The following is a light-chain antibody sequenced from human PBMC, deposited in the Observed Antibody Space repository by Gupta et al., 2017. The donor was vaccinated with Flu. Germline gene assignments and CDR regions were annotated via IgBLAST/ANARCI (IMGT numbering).Light chain of an antibody. J-gene: IGKJ2*01. Sequence: GTLSLSPGESVTLSCRAGESVNRNHLAWYQQKPGQAPRLLMYGTSNRAPGIPDRFSGGGSGTDFTLTINSLEPEDSAVFYCHHYETSPYTFGQGTNLEIK. V-gene: IGKV3-20*01. CDR1: ESVNRNH. CDR2: GTS. CDR3: HHYETSPYT.